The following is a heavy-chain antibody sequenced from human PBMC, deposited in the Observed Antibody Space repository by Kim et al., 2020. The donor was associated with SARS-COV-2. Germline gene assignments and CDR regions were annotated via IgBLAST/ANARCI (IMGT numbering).Heavy chain of an antibody. V-gene: IGHV3-30*18. D-gene: IGHD3-10*01. CDR2: ISYDGSNK. CDR1: GFTFSSYG. Sequence: GGSLRLSCAASGFTFSSYGMHWVRQAPGKGLEWVAVISYDGSNKYYADSVKGRFTISRDNSKNTLYLQMNSLRAEDTAVYYCAEDFVGYYGPADAFDIWGPGTMVTVSS. CDR3: AEDFVGYYGPADAFDI. J-gene: IGHJ3*02.